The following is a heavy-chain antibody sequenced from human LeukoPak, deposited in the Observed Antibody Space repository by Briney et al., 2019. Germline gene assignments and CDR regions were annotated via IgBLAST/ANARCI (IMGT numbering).Heavy chain of an antibody. CDR1: GYTLTSFY. J-gene: IGHJ5*02. V-gene: IGHV1-46*01. CDR2: INPSGGST. D-gene: IGHD3-3*01. CDR3: ARDDPSITIFGVVTTKGSWFDP. Sequence: TVSLSPKASGYTLTSFYMHWVPGSPGQGLEGMGVINPSGGSTSYAQKYQGRVTMSRDTSTSTVYMELGSLRSEDTAVYYCARDDPSITIFGVVTTKGSWFDPWGQGTLVTVSS.